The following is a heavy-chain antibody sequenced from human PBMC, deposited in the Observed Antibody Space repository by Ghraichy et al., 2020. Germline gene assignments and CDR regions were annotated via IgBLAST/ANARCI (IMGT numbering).Heavy chain of an antibody. CDR1: GFTFSSYA. V-gene: IGHV3-23*01. Sequence: GESLNISCAASGFTFSSYAMSWVRQAPGKGLEWVSAISGSGGSTYYADSVKGRFTISRDNSKNTLYLQMNSLRAEDTAVYYCAKIGAIYGGNRHDAFDIWGQGTMVTVSS. CDR3: AKIGAIYGGNRHDAFDI. D-gene: IGHD4-23*01. CDR2: ISGSGGST. J-gene: IGHJ3*02.